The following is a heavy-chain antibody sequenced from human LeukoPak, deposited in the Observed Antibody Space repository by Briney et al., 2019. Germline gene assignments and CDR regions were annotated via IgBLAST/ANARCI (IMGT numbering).Heavy chain of an antibody. CDR2: ISSSSDYT. V-gene: IGHV3-11*05. J-gene: IGHJ4*02. CDR1: GFTFSDYH. CDR3: ARALVGDGSSIY. Sequence: GGSLRLSCAASGFTFSDYHMSWIRQAPGKGLEWVSYISSSSDYTNYADSVKGRFTISRDNAKNSLYLQMDSLRAEDTAVYYCARALVGDGSSIYWGQGTLVTVSS. D-gene: IGHD2-15*01.